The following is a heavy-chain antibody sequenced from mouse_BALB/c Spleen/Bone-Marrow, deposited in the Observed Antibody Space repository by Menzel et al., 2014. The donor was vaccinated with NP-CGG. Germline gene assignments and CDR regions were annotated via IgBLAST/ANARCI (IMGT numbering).Heavy chain of an antibody. CDR3: VRATSYDFYYAMDY. CDR2: IRSKSNNYAT. Sequence: DVMLVESGGGLVQPKGSLKLSCAASGFTFNMYALHWVRQAPGKGLEWVARIRSKSNNYATYYADSVKDRFTISRDDSQTMLYLQMNNLKTEDTAMYYCVRATSYDFYYAMDYWGQGTSVTVSS. J-gene: IGHJ4*01. V-gene: IGHV10-1*02. D-gene: IGHD2-10*01. CDR1: GFTFNMYA.